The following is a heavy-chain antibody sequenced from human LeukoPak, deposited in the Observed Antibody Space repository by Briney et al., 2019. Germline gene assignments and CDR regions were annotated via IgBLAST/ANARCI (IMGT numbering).Heavy chain of an antibody. CDR1: GFTFTDYY. Sequence: GGSLRLSCAASGFTFTDYYMSWIRQAPGKGLEWVSYISSSGTSIYYADSMRGRFTISRDNAKNSLYLQMNSLRAEDTAVYYCARELGRVSPLDYWGQGTLVTVSS. V-gene: IGHV3-11*04. CDR2: ISSSGTSI. J-gene: IGHJ4*02. CDR3: ARELGRVSPLDY.